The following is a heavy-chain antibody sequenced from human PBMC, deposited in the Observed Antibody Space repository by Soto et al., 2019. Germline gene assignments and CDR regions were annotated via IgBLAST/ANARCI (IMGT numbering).Heavy chain of an antibody. CDR3: GRQPGHCGSTACFGSYSVDV. D-gene: IGHD2-2*01. J-gene: IGHJ6*02. CDR1: GGSISSSSNS. Sequence: QLQLQESGPRLVKPSETLSLTCSVSGGSISSSSNSWAWIRQSPGKGLEWIGNIYLSASAHYNPSLEGRVAISADTPNNQLSLRLSSVTAADTAVYYCGRQPGHCGSTACFGSYSVDVWGQGTTVTVS. CDR2: IYLSASA. V-gene: IGHV4-39*01.